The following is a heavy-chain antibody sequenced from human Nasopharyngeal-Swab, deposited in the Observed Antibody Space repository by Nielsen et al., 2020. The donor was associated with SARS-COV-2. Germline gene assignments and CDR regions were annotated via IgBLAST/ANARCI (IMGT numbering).Heavy chain of an antibody. CDR3: ARGAYYDILTGYYPFDY. J-gene: IGHJ4*02. CDR2: IIPIFGTA. V-gene: IGHV1-69*13. D-gene: IGHD3-9*01. Sequence: SVKVSCKASGGTFSSYAISWVRQAPGQGLEWMGGIIPIFGTANYVQKFQGRVTITADESTSTAYMELSSLRSEDTAVYYCARGAYYDILTGYYPFDYWGQGTLVTVSS. CDR1: GGTFSSYA.